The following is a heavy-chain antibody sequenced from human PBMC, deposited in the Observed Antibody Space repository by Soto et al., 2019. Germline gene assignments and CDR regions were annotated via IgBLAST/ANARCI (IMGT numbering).Heavy chain of an antibody. CDR2: IYYSGST. J-gene: IGHJ2*01. Sequence: SETLSLTCTVYGGSISSYYWSWIRQPPGKGLEWIGYIYYSGSTNYNPSLKSRVTISLDTSKNQFSLKLSSVTVADTAVYYCARLRWTDWYFDLWGRGTRCTVSS. CDR1: GGSISSYY. CDR3: ARLRWTDWYFDL. V-gene: IGHV4-59*01. D-gene: IGHD4-17*01.